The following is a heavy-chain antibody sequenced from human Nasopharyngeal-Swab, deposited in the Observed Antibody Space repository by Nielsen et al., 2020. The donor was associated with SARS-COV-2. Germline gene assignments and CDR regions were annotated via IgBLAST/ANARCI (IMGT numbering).Heavy chain of an antibody. D-gene: IGHD3-22*01. CDR3: ARDPGFGYYYDSSGYYDY. CDR2: ISGSDYST. J-gene: IGHJ4*02. V-gene: IGHV3-23*01. Sequence: GESLKISCAASGFTFSSYAISWVRQAPGKGPEWVSVISGSDYSTYYADSVKGRFTISRDNSKNTVSLQMNSLRAEDTAVYYCARDPGFGYYYDSSGYYDYWGQGTLVTVSS. CDR1: GFTFSSYA.